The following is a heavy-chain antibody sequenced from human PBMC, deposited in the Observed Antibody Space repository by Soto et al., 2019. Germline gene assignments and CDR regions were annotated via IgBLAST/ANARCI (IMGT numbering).Heavy chain of an antibody. CDR2: MNPNSGNT. J-gene: IGHJ6*03. D-gene: IGHD2-8*01. V-gene: IGHV1-8*01. Sequence: ASVKVSCKASGYTFTSYDINWVRQATGQGLEWMGWMNPNSGNTGYAQKFQGRVTMTRNTSISTAYMELSSLRSEDTAVYYCARDMVLMVYGHDYYYMEVWGKGTTVTV. CDR3: ARDMVLMVYGHDYYYMEV. CDR1: GYTFTSYD.